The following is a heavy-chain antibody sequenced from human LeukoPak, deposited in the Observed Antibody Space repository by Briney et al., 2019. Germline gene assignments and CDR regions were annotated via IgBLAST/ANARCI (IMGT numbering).Heavy chain of an antibody. J-gene: IGHJ6*03. CDR1: GFTFSSYG. V-gene: IGHV3-30*02. Sequence: GGSLRLSCAASGFTFSSYGMHWVRQAPGKGLEWVAFIRYDGSNKYYADSVKGRFTISRDNSMNTLYLQMNSLRAEDTAVYYCAKDLWGVRAYYMDVWGKGTTVTVSS. D-gene: IGHD3-10*01. CDR2: IRYDGSNK. CDR3: AKDLWGVRAYYMDV.